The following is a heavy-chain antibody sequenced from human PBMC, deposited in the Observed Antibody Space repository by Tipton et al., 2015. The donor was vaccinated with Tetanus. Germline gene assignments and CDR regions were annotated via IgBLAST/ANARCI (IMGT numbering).Heavy chain of an antibody. V-gene: IGHV4-31*03. J-gene: IGHJ3*01. D-gene: IGHD5-24*01. CDR3: AREVGAYSRDEMRGSDGFDV. CDR1: GGSISSGTFY. CDR2: IYYSGTS. Sequence: TLSLTCTVSGGSISSGTFYWDWLRQPPGKPLEWIGNIYYSGTSYISPSLTRRVSIAVDTSRNQFSLNLTSVTVADSAVYFCAREVGAYSRDEMRGSDGFDVWGQGTLVTVSA.